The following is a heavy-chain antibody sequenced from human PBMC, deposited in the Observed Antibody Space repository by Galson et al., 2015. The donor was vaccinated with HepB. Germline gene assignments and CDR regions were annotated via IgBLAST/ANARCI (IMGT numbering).Heavy chain of an antibody. D-gene: IGHD2-2*01. V-gene: IGHV3-33*01. J-gene: IGHJ4*02. CDR1: GFTFSSYA. CDR3: ASRGDIVVVPEN. CDR2: IWYDGSDK. Sequence: SLRLSCAASGFTFSSYAMHWVRQAPGKGLEWVAAIWYDGSDKYYADSVKGRFTISRDNSKNTLYLQMNSLRAEDTAVYYCASRGDIVVVPENWGQGTLVTVSS.